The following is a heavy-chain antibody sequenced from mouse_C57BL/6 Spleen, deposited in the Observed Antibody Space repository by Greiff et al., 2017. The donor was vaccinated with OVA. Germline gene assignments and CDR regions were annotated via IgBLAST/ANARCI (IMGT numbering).Heavy chain of an antibody. Sequence: VQLQQPGAELVKPGASVKLSCKASGYTFTSYWMQWVKQRPGQGLEWIGEIDPSDSYTNYNQKFKGKATLTVDTSSSTAYMQLSSLTSEDSAVYYCARPQLGPRRYFDVWGTGTTVTVSS. D-gene: IGHD4-1*02. J-gene: IGHJ1*03. CDR3: ARPQLGPRRYFDV. V-gene: IGHV1-50*01. CDR1: GYTFTSYW. CDR2: IDPSDSYT.